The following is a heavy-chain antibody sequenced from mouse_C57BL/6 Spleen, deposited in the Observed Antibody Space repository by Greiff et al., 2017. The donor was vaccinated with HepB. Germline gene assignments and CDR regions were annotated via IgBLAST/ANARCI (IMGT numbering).Heavy chain of an antibody. CDR1: GYAFSSSW. CDR2: IYPGDGDT. Sequence: QVTLKESGPELVKPGASVKISCKASGYAFSSSWMNWVKQRPGKGLEWIGRIYPGDGDTNYNGKFKGKATLTADKSSSTAYMQLSSLTSEDSAVYFCAREKLGFDYWGQGTTLTVSS. D-gene: IGHD4-1*01. CDR3: AREKLGFDY. J-gene: IGHJ2*01. V-gene: IGHV1-82*01.